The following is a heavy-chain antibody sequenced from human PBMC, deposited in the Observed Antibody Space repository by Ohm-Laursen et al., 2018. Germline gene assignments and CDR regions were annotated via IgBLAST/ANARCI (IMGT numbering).Heavy chain of an antibody. V-gene: IGHV3-23*01. CDR3: AKGASQSTIFAAGMDV. D-gene: IGHD3-3*01. Sequence: SLRLSCSASGFTFSSYWMSWVRQAPGKGLEWVSRITSDGTSTAYADSVKGRFTISRDNSKNTLYLQMNSLKAEDTAVYYCAKGASQSTIFAAGMDVWGQGTTVTVSS. CDR1: GFTFSSYW. J-gene: IGHJ6*02. CDR2: ITSDGTST.